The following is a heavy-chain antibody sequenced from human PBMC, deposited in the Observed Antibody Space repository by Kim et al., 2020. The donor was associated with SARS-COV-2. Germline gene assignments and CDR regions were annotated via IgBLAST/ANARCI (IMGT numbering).Heavy chain of an antibody. V-gene: IGHV4-59*13. J-gene: IGHJ4*02. D-gene: IGHD6-19*01. CDR1: GSSISDYY. Sequence: SETLSLTCTVSGSSISDYYWSWIRQPPGTGLECIGYIYSGHTDYSSSLKSRATISIYTARNQVSLILRSVTAADTAIYFCARIAPGWYTVNWGQGTLLTVSS. CDR2: IYSGHT. CDR3: ARIAPGWYTVN.